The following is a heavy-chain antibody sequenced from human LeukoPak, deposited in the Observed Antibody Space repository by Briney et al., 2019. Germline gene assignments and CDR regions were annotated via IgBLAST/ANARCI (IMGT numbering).Heavy chain of an antibody. CDR3: ARGINPGYSSSWYFGYYFDY. CDR1: GFTVSSNY. Sequence: GGSLRLSCAASGFTVSSNYMSWVRQAPGKGLEWVSVIYSGGSTYYADSVKGRFTISIDNSKNTLYLQMNSLRAEDTAVYYCARGINPGYSSSWYFGYYFDYWGQGTLVTVSS. CDR2: IYSGGST. V-gene: IGHV3-53*01. J-gene: IGHJ4*02. D-gene: IGHD6-13*01.